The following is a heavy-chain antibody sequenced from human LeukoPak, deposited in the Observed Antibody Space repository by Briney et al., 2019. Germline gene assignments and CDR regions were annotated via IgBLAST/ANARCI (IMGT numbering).Heavy chain of an antibody. CDR3: ARDMGYSYGQGLDY. Sequence: PSETLSLTCTVSGGSISSYYWSWIRQPPGKGLEWIGYIYYSGSTYYNPSLKSRVTFSVDTSKHQFSLTLSSVTAADTAVYYCARDMGYSYGQGLDYWGQGTLVTVSS. D-gene: IGHD5-18*01. CDR2: IYYSGST. V-gene: IGHV4-59*12. J-gene: IGHJ4*02. CDR1: GGSISSYY.